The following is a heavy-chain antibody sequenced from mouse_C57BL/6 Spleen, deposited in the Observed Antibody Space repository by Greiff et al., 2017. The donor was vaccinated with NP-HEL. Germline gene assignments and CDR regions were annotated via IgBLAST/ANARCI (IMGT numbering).Heavy chain of an antibody. CDR3: ARPHSSGYDYAMDY. V-gene: IGHV5-15*01. D-gene: IGHD3-2*02. CDR1: GFTFSDYG. J-gene: IGHJ4*01. Sequence: EVQLVESGGGLVQPGGSLKLSCAASGFTFSDYGMAWVRQAPRKGPEWVAFISNLAYSIYYADTVTGRFTISRENAKNTLYLEMSSLRSEDTAMYYCARPHSSGYDYAMDYWGQGTSVTVSS. CDR2: ISNLAYSI.